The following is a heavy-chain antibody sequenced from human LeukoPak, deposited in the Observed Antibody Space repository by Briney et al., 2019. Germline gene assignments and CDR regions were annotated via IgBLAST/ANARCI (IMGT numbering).Heavy chain of an antibody. V-gene: IGHV4-59*01. CDR3: ARAVDTAMVGGTFYYYYYMDV. CDR2: IYYSGST. Sequence: TSETLSLTCTVSGGSISSYYWSWIRQPPGKGLEWIGYIYYSGSTNYNPSLKSRATISVDTSKNQFSLKLSSVTAADTAVYYCARAVDTAMVGGTFYYYYYMDVWGKGTTVTISS. CDR1: GGSISSYY. J-gene: IGHJ6*03. D-gene: IGHD5-18*01.